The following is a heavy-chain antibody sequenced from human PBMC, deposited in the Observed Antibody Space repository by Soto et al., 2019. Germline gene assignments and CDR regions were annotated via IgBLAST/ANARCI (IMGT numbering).Heavy chain of an antibody. V-gene: IGHV3-33*01. J-gene: IGHJ6*02. Sequence: QVQLVESGGGVVQPGRSLRLSCAASGFTFSSYGMHWVRQAPGKGLEWVAIIWYDGSNKYYADSVKGRFTISRDNSKNTLYLHMNSLSAEDTAVYYCASEYCSGRSCYYYGMDVWGQGTTVTVSS. D-gene: IGHD2-15*01. CDR3: ASEYCSGRSCYYYGMDV. CDR1: GFTFSSYG. CDR2: IWYDGSNK.